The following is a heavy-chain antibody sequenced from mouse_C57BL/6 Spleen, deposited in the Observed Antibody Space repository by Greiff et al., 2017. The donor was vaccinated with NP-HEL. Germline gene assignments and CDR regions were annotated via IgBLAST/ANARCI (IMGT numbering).Heavy chain of an antibody. CDR1: GFTFSDYG. Sequence: EVQVVESGGGLVKPGGSLKLSCAASGFTFSDYGMHWVRQAPEKGLEWVAYISSGSSTIYYADTVKGRFTISRDNAKNTLFLQMTSLRSEDTAMYYCALITTVVDWYFDVWGTGTTVTVSS. CDR2: ISSGSSTI. CDR3: ALITTVVDWYFDV. J-gene: IGHJ1*03. V-gene: IGHV5-17*01. D-gene: IGHD1-1*01.